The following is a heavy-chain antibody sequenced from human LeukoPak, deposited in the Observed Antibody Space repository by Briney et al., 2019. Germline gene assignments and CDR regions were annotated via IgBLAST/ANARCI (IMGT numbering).Heavy chain of an antibody. CDR1: GFIFDDYG. J-gene: IGHJ6*03. CDR2: INWNGGST. V-gene: IGHV3-20*04. D-gene: IGHD6-6*01. CDR3: ARVQLVDYYYYSYMDV. Sequence: GGSLRLSCAAFGFIFDDYGMSWVRQAPGKGLEWVSGINWNGGSTGHADSVKGRFTISRDNAKNSLYLQMNSLRAEDTALYYCARVQLVDYYYYSYMDVWGKGTTVTVSS.